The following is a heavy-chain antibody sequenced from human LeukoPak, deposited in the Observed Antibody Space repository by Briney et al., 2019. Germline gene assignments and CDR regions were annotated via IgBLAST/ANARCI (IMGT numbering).Heavy chain of an antibody. D-gene: IGHD2-15*01. CDR2: IVVGSGNT. CDR1: GFTFTSSA. J-gene: IGHJ4*02. CDR3: AAVLQENYCSGGSCYSSRDY. Sequence: SVKVSCKASGFTFTSSAMQWVRQARGQRLEWIGWIVVGSGNTNYAQKFQERVTITRDMSTSTAYMELSSLRSEDTAVYYCAAVLQENYCSGGSCYSSRDYWGQGTLVTVSS. V-gene: IGHV1-58*02.